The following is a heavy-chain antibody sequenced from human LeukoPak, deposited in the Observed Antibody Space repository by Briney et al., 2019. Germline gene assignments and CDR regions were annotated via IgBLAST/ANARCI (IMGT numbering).Heavy chain of an antibody. J-gene: IGHJ4*02. CDR3: AKDLYSSSPTRHGLFDY. CDR2: ISSSSSYI. D-gene: IGHD6-6*01. V-gene: IGHV3-21*01. Sequence: GGSLRLSCAASGFTFSSYSMNWVRQAPGKGLEWVSSISSSSSYIYYADSVKGRFTISRDNAKNSLYLQMNSLRAEDTAVYYCAKDLYSSSPTRHGLFDYWGQGTLVTVSS. CDR1: GFTFSSYS.